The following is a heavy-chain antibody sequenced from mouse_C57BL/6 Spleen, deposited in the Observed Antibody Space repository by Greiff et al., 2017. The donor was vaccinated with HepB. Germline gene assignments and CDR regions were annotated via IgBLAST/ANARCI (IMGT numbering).Heavy chain of an antibody. CDR2: INPGSGDT. V-gene: IGHV1-54*01. Sequence: QVQLKQSGAELVRPGTSVKVSCKASGYAFTNYLIEWVKQRPGQGLEWIGVINPGSGDTNYNEKFKGKATLTADKSSSTAYMQLSSLTSEDSAVYFCAGDSGSSYDYFDYWGQGTTLTVSS. J-gene: IGHJ2*01. CDR1: GYAFTNYL. CDR3: AGDSGSSYDYFDY. D-gene: IGHD1-1*01.